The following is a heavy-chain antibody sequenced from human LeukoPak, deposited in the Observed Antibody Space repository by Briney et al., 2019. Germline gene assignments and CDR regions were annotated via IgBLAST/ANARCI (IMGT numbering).Heavy chain of an antibody. J-gene: IGHJ6*03. CDR3: ARVKKGITMVRGVIEGYYYMDV. CDR1: GFTFSSYW. Sequence: GGSLRLSCAASGFTFSSYWMSWVRQAPGKGLEWVANIKQDGSEKYYVDSVKGRFTISRDNAKNSLYLQMNSLRAEDTAVYYCARVKKGITMVRGVIEGYYYMDVWGKGTTVTVSS. V-gene: IGHV3-7*01. D-gene: IGHD3-10*01. CDR2: IKQDGSEK.